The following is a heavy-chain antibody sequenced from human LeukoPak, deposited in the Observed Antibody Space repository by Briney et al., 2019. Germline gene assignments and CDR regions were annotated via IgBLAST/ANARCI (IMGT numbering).Heavy chain of an antibody. V-gene: IGHV3-23*01. J-gene: IGHJ6*03. CDR3: AKDWSSSIYYYYMDV. D-gene: IGHD6-6*01. CDR2: ISGSGGNT. CDR1: GFTFSTYA. Sequence: GGSRRLSCAASGFTFSTYAMNWVRQAPGKGLEWVSVISGSGGNTYYADSVKGRFTISRDNSKNTLYLQMNSLRAEDTAVYYCAKDWSSSIYYYYMDVWGKGTTVTVSS.